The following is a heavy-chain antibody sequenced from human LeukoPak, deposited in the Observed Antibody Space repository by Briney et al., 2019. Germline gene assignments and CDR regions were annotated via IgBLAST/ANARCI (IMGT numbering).Heavy chain of an antibody. D-gene: IGHD6-19*01. Sequence: SQTLSLTCAISGDSVSSNSAAWNWIRQSPSRGLEWLGRTYFRSKWYNGYAVSVKSRITINPDTSKNQFSLQLNSVTPEDTAVYYCARDMGSGWYDLTWFDPWGQGTLVTVSS. J-gene: IGHJ5*02. V-gene: IGHV6-1*01. CDR1: GDSVSSNSAA. CDR3: ARDMGSGWYDLTWFDP. CDR2: TYFRSKWYN.